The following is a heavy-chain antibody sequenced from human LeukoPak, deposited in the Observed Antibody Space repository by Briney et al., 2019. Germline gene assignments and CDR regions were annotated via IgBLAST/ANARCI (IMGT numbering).Heavy chain of an antibody. V-gene: IGHV3-53*01. J-gene: IGHJ4*02. Sequence: GGSLRLSCAVSGFSVNDNYMSWVRQAPGKGLQWVSVMFPDGRTYYADSVKGRFTISRDLARYTLLLQMHSLRADDTAVHYCARTNPVYGDYDYWGQGTLVTVSS. CDR2: MFPDGRT. CDR1: GFSVNDNY. CDR3: ARTNPVYGDYDY. D-gene: IGHD4-17*01.